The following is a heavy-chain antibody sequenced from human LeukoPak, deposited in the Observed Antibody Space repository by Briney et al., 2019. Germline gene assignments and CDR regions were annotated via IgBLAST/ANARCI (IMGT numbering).Heavy chain of an antibody. CDR2: ISSGDNT. D-gene: IGHD1-14*01. Sequence: PGGSLRLSCAASGFTFSTFAMTWVRQAPGKGLEWVSTISSGDNTYYPDSVKGRFIISRDSSKNTLYLQMNRLRAEDTAVYYCAQDHRRDHESDYWGQGTLVTVSS. CDR3: AQDHRRDHESDY. V-gene: IGHV3-23*01. CDR1: GFTFSTFA. J-gene: IGHJ4*02.